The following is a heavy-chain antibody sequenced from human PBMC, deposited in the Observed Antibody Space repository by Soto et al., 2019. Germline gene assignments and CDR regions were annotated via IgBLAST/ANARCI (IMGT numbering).Heavy chain of an antibody. J-gene: IGHJ4*02. V-gene: IGHV3-21*01. CDR2: ITGTSAFT. CDR1: GFVFSDFQ. D-gene: IGHD3-16*01. CDR3: ARDNLAFQGAFDL. Sequence: GGSLRLSCAASGFVFSDFQFNWVRQAPGGGLEWLSSITGTSAFTEYAESIEGRFTISRDNPNKLLFLHMDNLRPEDTAVYYCARDNLAFQGAFDLWGQGTLVTAPQ.